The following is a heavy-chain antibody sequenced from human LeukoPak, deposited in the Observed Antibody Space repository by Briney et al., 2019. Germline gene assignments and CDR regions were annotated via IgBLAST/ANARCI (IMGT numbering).Heavy chain of an antibody. CDR2: IIPIFGTA. CDR1: GGTFSSYA. Sequence: SSVKVSCKASGGTFSSYAISWVRQAPGQGLEWMGGIIPIFGTANYAQKFQGRVTITADESTSTAYMELSSLRSEDTAVYYCARGSAPVVVIPFGAFDIWGQGTMVTVSS. V-gene: IGHV1-69*13. CDR3: ARGSAPVVVIPFGAFDI. D-gene: IGHD3-22*01. J-gene: IGHJ3*02.